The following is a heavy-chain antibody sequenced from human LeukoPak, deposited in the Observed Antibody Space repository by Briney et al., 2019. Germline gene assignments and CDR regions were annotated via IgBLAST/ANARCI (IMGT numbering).Heavy chain of an antibody. V-gene: IGHV4-39*07. Sequence: SETLSLTCTVSGGSISSSSYYWGWIRQPPGKGLEWIGEINHSGSTNYNPSLRSRVTISVDTSKNQFSLKLSSVTAADTAVYYCARISSWSPLDAFDIWGQGTMVTVSS. CDR1: GGSISSSSYY. CDR2: INHSGST. D-gene: IGHD6-13*01. J-gene: IGHJ3*02. CDR3: ARISSWSPLDAFDI.